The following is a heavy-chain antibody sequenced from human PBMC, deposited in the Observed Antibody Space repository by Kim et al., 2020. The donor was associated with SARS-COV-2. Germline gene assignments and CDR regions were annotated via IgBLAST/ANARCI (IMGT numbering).Heavy chain of an antibody. CDR2: ISYNGNP. Sequence: SETLSLTCSVSDGSIHSGGKFWTWIRQHPAKGLEWMGYISYNGNPHYSPSLRSRVSISLQTSENQFSLELTSVTAADTAVYYCARGQPLYYSCQGILVAV. CDR3: ARGQPLYY. CDR1: DGSIHSGGKF. J-gene: IGHJ4*02. V-gene: IGHV4-31*03. D-gene: IGHD2-2*01.